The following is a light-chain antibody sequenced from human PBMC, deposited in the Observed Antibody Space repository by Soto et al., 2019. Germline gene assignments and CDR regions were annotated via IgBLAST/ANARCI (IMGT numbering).Light chain of an antibody. CDR1: NSDVGGYNY. J-gene: IGLJ2*01. V-gene: IGLV2-14*01. Sequence: QSALTQPASVSGSPGQSITISCTGTNSDVGGYNYVSWYQQHPGKAPKLMIYDVSNRPSGVSSRFSGSKSGNTASLTISGLQSEYETDYYCSSYTSSSTLVFGGGTQLTVL. CDR2: DVS. CDR3: SSYTSSSTLV.